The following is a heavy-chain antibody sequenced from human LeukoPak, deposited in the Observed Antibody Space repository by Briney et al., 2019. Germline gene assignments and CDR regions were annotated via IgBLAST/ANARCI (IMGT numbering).Heavy chain of an antibody. CDR3: ARDGYRSYYYGMDV. CDR1: GFNFSSYA. V-gene: IGHV3-30*04. J-gene: IGHJ6*02. D-gene: IGHD5-24*01. Sequence: PGRSLRLSCAASGFNFSSYAMHWVRQAPGKGLEWVAVISYDGSNKYYADSVKGRFTISRDNSKNTLYLQMNSLRAEDTAVYYCARDGYRSYYYGMDVWGQGTTVTVSS. CDR2: ISYDGSNK.